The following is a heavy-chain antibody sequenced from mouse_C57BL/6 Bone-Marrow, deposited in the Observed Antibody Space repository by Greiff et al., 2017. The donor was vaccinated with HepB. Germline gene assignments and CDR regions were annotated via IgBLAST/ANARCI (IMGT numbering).Heavy chain of an antibody. J-gene: IGHJ1*03. D-gene: IGHD2-5*01. CDR3: AKNSNYWYFDV. Sequence: QVQLQQSGAELMKPGASVKLSCKATGYTFTGYWIEWVKQRPGHGLEWIGEILPGSGSTNYNEKFKGKATFTADTSSNTAYMQLSSLITEDSAIYYCAKNSNYWYFDVWGTGTTVTVSS. CDR1: GYTFTGYW. V-gene: IGHV1-9*01. CDR2: ILPGSGST.